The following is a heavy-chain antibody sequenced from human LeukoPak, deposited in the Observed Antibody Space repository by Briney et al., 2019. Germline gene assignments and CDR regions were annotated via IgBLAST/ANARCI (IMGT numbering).Heavy chain of an antibody. CDR1: GITFSTHA. V-gene: IGHV3-30*04. CDR3: ERVQNGGSYWVYPYDGLDV. CDR2: TSYDGSDK. Sequence: GGSLRLSCAASGITFSTHAMHWVRQAPGKGLEWVALTSYDGSDKYYADSVKGRFTISRDNSKNTLYLEMNSLRVEDPGVYYCERVQNGGSYWVYPYDGLDVWGQGTKVTVSS. D-gene: IGHD1-26*01. J-gene: IGHJ6*02.